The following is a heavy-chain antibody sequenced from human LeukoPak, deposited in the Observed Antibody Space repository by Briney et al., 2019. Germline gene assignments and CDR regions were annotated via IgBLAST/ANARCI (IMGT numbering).Heavy chain of an antibody. J-gene: IGHJ3*02. CDR2: IWYDGSNK. V-gene: IGHV3-33*06. D-gene: IGHD3-9*01. CDR1: GFTFSSYG. CDR3: AKDTDWAFDI. Sequence: PGRSLRLSCAASGFTFSSYGMHWVRQAPGKGLEWVAVIWYDGSNKYYADSVKGRFTISRDNSKNTLYLQMNSLRAEDTAVYYCAKDTDWAFDIWGQATMVTVSS.